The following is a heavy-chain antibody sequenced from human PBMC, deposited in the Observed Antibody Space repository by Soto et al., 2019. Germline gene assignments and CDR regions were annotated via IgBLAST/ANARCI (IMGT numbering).Heavy chain of an antibody. D-gene: IGHD2-8*01. V-gene: IGHV3-7*01. Sequence: GGSLRLSCAASGFTFSSYWMSWVRQAPGKGLEWVANIKQDGSEKYYVDSVKGRFTISRDNAKNSLYLQMNSLRAEDTAVYYCARASRAVLMVYAPGYYYGMDVWGQGTTVTVSS. J-gene: IGHJ6*02. CDR2: IKQDGSEK. CDR3: ARASRAVLMVYAPGYYYGMDV. CDR1: GFTFSSYW.